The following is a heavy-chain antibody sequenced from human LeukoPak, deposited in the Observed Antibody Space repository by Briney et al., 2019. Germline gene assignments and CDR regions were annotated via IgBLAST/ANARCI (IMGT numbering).Heavy chain of an antibody. CDR2: ISPSGGST. Sequence: ASVTVSRTPSGYTFTSYYMHWVPQAPRQGLEWVGIISPSGGSTSYAQKFQGRVTMTRDTSTSTVYMELSSLRSEDTAVYYCARGRGRGFDYWGQGTLVTVSS. CDR3: ARGRGRGFDY. CDR1: GYTFTSYY. J-gene: IGHJ4*02. D-gene: IGHD2-15*01. V-gene: IGHV1-46*01.